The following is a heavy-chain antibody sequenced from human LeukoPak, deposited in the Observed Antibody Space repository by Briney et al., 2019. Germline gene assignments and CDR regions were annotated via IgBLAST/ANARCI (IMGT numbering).Heavy chain of an antibody. Sequence: SETLSLTCTVSGGSISSYYWSWIRQPPGKGLEWIGYIYYSGSTNYNPSLKSRVTISVGTSKNQFSLKLSSVTAADTAVYYCARSFTAMVTGFDYWGQGTLVTVSS. D-gene: IGHD5-18*01. J-gene: IGHJ4*02. V-gene: IGHV4-59*08. CDR1: GGSISSYY. CDR3: ARSFTAMVTGFDY. CDR2: IYYSGST.